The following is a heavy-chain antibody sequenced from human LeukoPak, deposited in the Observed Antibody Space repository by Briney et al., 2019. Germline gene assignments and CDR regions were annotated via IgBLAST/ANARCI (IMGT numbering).Heavy chain of an antibody. Sequence: GASVKVSCKASGGTFSSYAISWVRQAPGQGLEWMGRIIPILGIANYAQEFQGRVTITADKSTSTAYMELSSLRSEDTAVYYCANPARGYSGYDYDYWGQGTLVTVSS. D-gene: IGHD5-12*01. V-gene: IGHV1-69*04. J-gene: IGHJ4*02. CDR2: IIPILGIA. CDR1: GGTFSSYA. CDR3: ANPARGYSGYDYDY.